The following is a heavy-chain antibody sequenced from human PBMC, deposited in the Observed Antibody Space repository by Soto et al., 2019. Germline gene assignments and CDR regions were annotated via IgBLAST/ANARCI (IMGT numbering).Heavy chain of an antibody. Sequence: EVHLLESGGGLVHPGESLRLSCRASGFTFSSCVMTWVRQAPGKGLEWVSCITDSGTGTYYADSVKGRFTISRDNSKNTMYLQLNNLRAEDTGVYYCAEGLINGTWYAEDWGQGTLVTVSS. J-gene: IGHJ4*02. CDR2: ITDSGTGT. V-gene: IGHV3-23*01. D-gene: IGHD2-15*01. CDR1: GFTFSSCV. CDR3: AEGLINGTWYAED.